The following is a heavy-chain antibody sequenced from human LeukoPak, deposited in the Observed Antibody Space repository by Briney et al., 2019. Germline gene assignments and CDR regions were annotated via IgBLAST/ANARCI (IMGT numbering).Heavy chain of an antibody. CDR2: ISSSSSYI. Sequence: PGGSLRLSCAASGFTFSSYSMNWVRQAPGKGLEWVSSISSSSSYIYYADSVKGRFTISRDNANNSLYLQMNSLKTEDTAVYYCARSGTYYLNYWGQGTLVTVSS. CDR3: ARSGTYYLNY. CDR1: GFTFSSYS. V-gene: IGHV3-21*04. J-gene: IGHJ4*02. D-gene: IGHD1-26*01.